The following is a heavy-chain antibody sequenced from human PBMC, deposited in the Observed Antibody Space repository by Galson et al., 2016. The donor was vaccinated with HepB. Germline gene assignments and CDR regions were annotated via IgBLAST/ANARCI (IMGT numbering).Heavy chain of an antibody. V-gene: IGHV1-69*13. CDR1: GGTFNNYG. J-gene: IGHJ6*03. Sequence: SVKVSCKASGGTFNNYGISWVRQAPGQGLEWMGGIIPIFGTANYTQRFQGRVTITADESTSTVYMELSRLSSEDTAVYFCASNPYYYDYMDVWGKGNPGHRLL. CDR3: ASNPYYYDYMDV. CDR2: IIPIFGTA.